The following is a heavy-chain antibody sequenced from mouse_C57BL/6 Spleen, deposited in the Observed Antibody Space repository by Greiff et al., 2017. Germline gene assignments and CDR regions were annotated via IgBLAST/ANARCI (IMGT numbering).Heavy chain of an antibody. D-gene: IGHD1-1*01. Sequence: DVKLQESGPGLVKPSQSLSLTCSVTGYSITSGYYWKWIRQFPGNKLEWMGYISYDGSNNYNPSLKNRISITRDTSKNQFFLKLNSVTTEDTATYYCARDYYGLDYWGQGTTLTVSS. V-gene: IGHV3-6*01. J-gene: IGHJ2*01. CDR3: ARDYYGLDY. CDR2: ISYDGSN. CDR1: GYSITSGYY.